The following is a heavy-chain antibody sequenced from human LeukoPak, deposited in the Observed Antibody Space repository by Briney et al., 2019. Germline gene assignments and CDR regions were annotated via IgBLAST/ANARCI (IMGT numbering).Heavy chain of an antibody. J-gene: IGHJ5*02. V-gene: IGHV7-4-1*02. D-gene: IGHD3-22*01. CDR1: GYTFTSYA. CDR2: INTNTGNP. CDR3: ARKTTYYYDSSGYFNWFDP. Sequence: ASVKVSCKASGYTFTSYAMNWVRQAPGQGLEWMGWINTNTGNPTYAQGFTGRFVFSLDTSVSTAYLQISSLKAEDTAVYYCARKTTYYYDSSGYFNWFDPWGQGTLVTVSS.